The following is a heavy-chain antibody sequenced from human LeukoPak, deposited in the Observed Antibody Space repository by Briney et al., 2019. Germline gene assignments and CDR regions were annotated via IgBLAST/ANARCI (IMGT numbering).Heavy chain of an antibody. Sequence: SEILSLTCTVSGGSISSYYWSWIRQPPGKGLEWIGYIYYSGSTNYNPSLKSRVTISVDTSKNQFSLKLSSVTAADTAVYYCARESIDYYGSGSYFPPRFDYWGQGTLVTVSS. J-gene: IGHJ4*02. CDR3: ARESIDYYGSGSYFPPRFDY. CDR2: IYYSGST. V-gene: IGHV4-59*01. CDR1: GGSISSYY. D-gene: IGHD3-10*01.